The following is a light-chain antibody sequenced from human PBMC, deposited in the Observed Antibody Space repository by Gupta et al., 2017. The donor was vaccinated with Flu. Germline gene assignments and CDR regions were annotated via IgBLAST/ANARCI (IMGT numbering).Light chain of an antibody. J-gene: IGKJ1*01. Sequence: PSSLSAAVGDSVTITCQASQGSSNLVYWYQQKPGKAPKLLIYDASKVERGVQSRCSGSGAGTDFTSTIRSLQPEDVATYYCQHENKLSWTFGHGTKVDIK. CDR2: DAS. CDR1: QGSSNL. CDR3: QHENKLSWT. V-gene: IGKV1-33*01.